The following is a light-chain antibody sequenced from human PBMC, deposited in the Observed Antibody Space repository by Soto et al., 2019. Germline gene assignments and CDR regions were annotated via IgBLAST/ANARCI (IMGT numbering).Light chain of an antibody. CDR1: QSVTSN. V-gene: IGKV3-15*01. J-gene: IGKJ4*01. CDR2: GAS. Sequence: EIVMTQSPATLSVSPGERATLSCRASQSVTSNLAWYQQKPGQAPRLLIYGASTRATGIPARFSGSGSGTEFTLIISRLQSEDFAVYYCQQYNNWLTFGGGTKVEIK. CDR3: QQYNNWLT.